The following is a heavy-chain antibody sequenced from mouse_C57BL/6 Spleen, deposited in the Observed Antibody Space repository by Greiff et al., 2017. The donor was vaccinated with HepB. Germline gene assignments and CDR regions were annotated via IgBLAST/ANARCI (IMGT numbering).Heavy chain of an antibody. Sequence: EVKVEESGGGLVQPGGSMKLSCVASGFTFSNYWMNWVRQSPEKGLEWVAQIRLKSDNYATHYAESVKGRFTISRDDSKSSVYLQMNNLRAEDTGIYYCTRGFIREYYFDYWGQGTTLTVSS. CDR2: IRLKSDNYAT. CDR3: TRGFIREYYFDY. D-gene: IGHD1-1*01. J-gene: IGHJ2*01. V-gene: IGHV6-3*01. CDR1: GFTFSNYW.